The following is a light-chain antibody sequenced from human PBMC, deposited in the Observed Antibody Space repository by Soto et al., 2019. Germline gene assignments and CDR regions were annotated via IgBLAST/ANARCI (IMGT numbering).Light chain of an antibody. V-gene: IGKV3-15*01. Sequence: EIVMTQSPATLSVSPGERATLSCRASQSVRSNLAWYQQKPGQAPRLLIYGASTRATDIPARVSGSGSGTDFTLTLSTLQAEDFAVYCCQQYNNLSPITFGQGTRREIK. CDR3: QQYNNLSPIT. CDR2: GAS. CDR1: QSVRSN. J-gene: IGKJ5*01.